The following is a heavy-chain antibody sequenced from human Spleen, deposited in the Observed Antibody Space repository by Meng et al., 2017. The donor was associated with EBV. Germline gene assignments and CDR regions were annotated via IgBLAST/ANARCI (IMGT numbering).Heavy chain of an antibody. D-gene: IGHD6-13*01. V-gene: IGHV4-4*02. Sequence: QLRESGPGLVKPLETLSLTCVVPGGSITSTNWWSWVRQPPGKGLEWIGETHHGGNTNYNTSLQSRVIISVDKSKSQFSLQLTSVTAADTALYYCASHLLTPGTRGFDHWGPGILVTVSS. CDR1: GGSITSTNW. CDR3: ASHLLTPGTRGFDH. CDR2: THHGGNT. J-gene: IGHJ4*02.